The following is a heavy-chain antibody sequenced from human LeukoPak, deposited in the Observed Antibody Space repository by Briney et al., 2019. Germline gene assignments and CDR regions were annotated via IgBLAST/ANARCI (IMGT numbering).Heavy chain of an antibody. V-gene: IGHV4-4*07. CDR3: ARQGYTASYYFLDF. Sequence: SETLSLTCDVSGGSISSYYWGWVRQPAGKGLEWLGRIYTTWTTHFNPALRSRLTMSVDTSKNQFSLKLTSVTAADTAVYFCARQGYTASYYFLDFWSQGTLVTVSS. CDR2: IYTTWTT. D-gene: IGHD1-26*01. CDR1: GGSISSYY. J-gene: IGHJ4*02.